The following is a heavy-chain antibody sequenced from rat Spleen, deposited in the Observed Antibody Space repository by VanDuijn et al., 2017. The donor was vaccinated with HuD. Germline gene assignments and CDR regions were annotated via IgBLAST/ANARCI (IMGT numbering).Heavy chain of an antibody. D-gene: IGHD1-6*01. CDR2: ISYDGSST. Sequence: EVQLVESGGGLVQPGRSLKLTCAASGFTFSNYGMSWVRQTPTKGLEWVGTISYDGSSTYYRDSVKGRFTISRDNAKSTLYLQMNSLRSEDTATYYCTRAIYTTDYYYAKGYYVMDAWGQGASVTVSS. V-gene: IGHV5-29*01. J-gene: IGHJ4*01. CDR3: TRAIYTTDYYYAKGYYVMDA. CDR1: GFTFSNYG.